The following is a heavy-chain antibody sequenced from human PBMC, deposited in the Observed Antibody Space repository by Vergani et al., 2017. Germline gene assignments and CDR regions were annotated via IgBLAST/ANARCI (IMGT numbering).Heavy chain of an antibody. CDR3: ARDLGYCSGGSCSY. CDR2: IIPILGIA. V-gene: IGHV1-69*08. J-gene: IGHJ4*02. D-gene: IGHD2-15*01. Sequence: QVQLVQSGAEVKKPGSSVKVSCKASGGTFSSYTISWVRQAPGQGLEWMGRIIPILGIANYAQKFQGRVTITADKSTSTAYMELSSLRSEDTAVYYCARDLGYCSGGSCSYWGQGILVTVSS. CDR1: GGTFSSYT.